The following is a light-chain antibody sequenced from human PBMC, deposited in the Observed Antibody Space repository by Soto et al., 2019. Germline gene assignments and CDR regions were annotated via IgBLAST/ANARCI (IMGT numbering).Light chain of an antibody. CDR1: TGPVTSDYY. CDR3: LLYYGAAVV. CDR2: STT. Sequence: CASSTGPVTSDYYPNWFQQKPGQAPRALIYSTTKKHSWTPAPFSGSLLGGKAALTLSGVQPEDEADYYCLLYYGAAVVFGGGTKLTVL. V-gene: IGLV7-43*01. J-gene: IGLJ2*01.